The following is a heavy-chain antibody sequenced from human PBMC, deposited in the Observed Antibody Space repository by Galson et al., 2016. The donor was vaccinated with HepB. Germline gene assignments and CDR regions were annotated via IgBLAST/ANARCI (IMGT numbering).Heavy chain of an antibody. Sequence: ETLSLTCTVSSDPVTSGTYYWSWVRQSPGKGLDWIGYIRDSGNTNYNPSIKSRVTISRDTSKNQFFLELTSVTAADTAVYSCARDAGFYNGMDVWGQGTTVTVAS. CDR1: SDPVTSGTYY. V-gene: IGHV4-61*01. CDR2: IRDSGNT. CDR3: ARDAGFYNGMDV. D-gene: IGHD2-2*02. J-gene: IGHJ6*02.